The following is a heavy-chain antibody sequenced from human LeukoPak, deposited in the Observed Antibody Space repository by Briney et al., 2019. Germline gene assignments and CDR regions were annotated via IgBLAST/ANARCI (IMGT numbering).Heavy chain of an antibody. Sequence: GGSLRLSCAASGFTFSSYEMHWVRQAPGKGLEWVSYISSSGSTIYYADSLKGRFTISRDNAKNSLYLQMNSLRADDTAVYYCACGTQLLIRGAFDFWGQGTMVTVSS. D-gene: IGHD2/OR15-2a*01. CDR3: ACGTQLLIRGAFDF. CDR2: ISSSGSTI. CDR1: GFTFSSYE. J-gene: IGHJ3*01. V-gene: IGHV3-48*03.